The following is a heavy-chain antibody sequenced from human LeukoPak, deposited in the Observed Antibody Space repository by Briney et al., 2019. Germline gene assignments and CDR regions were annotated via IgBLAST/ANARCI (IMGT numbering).Heavy chain of an antibody. J-gene: IGHJ2*01. Sequence: SETLSLTCAVYGGSFSGYYWSWIRQPPGKGLEWIGEINHSGSTNYNPSLKMRVTISVDTSKNQFSLTLSSVTAADTAVYYCARGGRRYFDLWGRGTLVTVSS. V-gene: IGHV4-34*01. CDR2: INHSGST. CDR3: ARGGRRYFDL. CDR1: GGSFSGYY.